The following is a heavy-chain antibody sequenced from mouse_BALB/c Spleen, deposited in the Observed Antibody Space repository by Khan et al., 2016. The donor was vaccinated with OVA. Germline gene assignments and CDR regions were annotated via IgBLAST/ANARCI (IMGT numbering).Heavy chain of an antibody. V-gene: IGHV3-2*02. Sequence: EVQLVESGPGLVKPSQSLSLTCTVTGYSITSNYAWNWIRQFPGNKLEWMAYISYSGSTSYNPSLKSRISITRDTSKNQFFLQLNSVTTYDTATYYCARKNYYGYAVDYWGQGTSVTVSS. J-gene: IGHJ4*01. CDR2: ISYSGST. CDR1: GYSITSNYA. D-gene: IGHD1-1*01. CDR3: ARKNYYGYAVDY.